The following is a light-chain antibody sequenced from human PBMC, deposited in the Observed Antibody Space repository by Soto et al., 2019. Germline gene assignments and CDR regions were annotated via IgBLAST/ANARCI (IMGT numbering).Light chain of an antibody. J-gene: IGKJ4*01. CDR2: SAS. CDR1: QGISSW. CDR3: QQANSFPPT. Sequence: DIQMTQSPSSVSASVGDRVTITCRASQGISSWLDWYQQKPGKAPKLLIYSASTLQSGVPERFSGIGSGTDFTLTISSLQPEDFATYYCQQANSFPPTFGGGTKVEIK. V-gene: IGKV1D-12*01.